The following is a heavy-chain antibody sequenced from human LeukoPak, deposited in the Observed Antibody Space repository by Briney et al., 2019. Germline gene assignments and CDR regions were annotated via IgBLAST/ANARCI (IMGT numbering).Heavy chain of an antibody. CDR1: GGSISSYS. CDR3: ARVETSNYYYGMDV. J-gene: IGHJ6*02. V-gene: IGHV4-59*01. CDR2: IYSSGST. Sequence: SETLSLTCTVSGGSISSYSWSWIRQPPGKGLEWIGYIYSSGSTNYNPSLKGRVTISVDTSKNQFSLKLSSVTATDTAVYYCARVETSNYYYGMDVWGQGTTVTVSS.